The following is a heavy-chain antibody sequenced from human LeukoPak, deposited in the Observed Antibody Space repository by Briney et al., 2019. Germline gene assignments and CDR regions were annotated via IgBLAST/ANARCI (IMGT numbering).Heavy chain of an antibody. V-gene: IGHV1-46*01. CDR2: INPSGGST. CDR1: GYTFTSYY. J-gene: IGHJ4*02. Sequence: ASVKVSCKASGYTFTSYYMHWVRQAPGQGLEWMGIINPSGGSTSYAQKFQGRVTMTRDTSTSTVYMEPSSLRSEDTAVYYCARGSGGSSGWYPNLLLDYWGQGTLVTVSS. CDR3: ARGSGGSSGWYPNLLLDY. D-gene: IGHD6-19*01.